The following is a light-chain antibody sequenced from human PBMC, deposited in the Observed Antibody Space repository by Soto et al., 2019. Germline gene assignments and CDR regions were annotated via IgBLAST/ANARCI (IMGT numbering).Light chain of an antibody. CDR3: SSYSSSSIWV. CDR2: EVS. V-gene: IGLV2-14*01. J-gene: IGLJ3*02. Sequence: QSALTQPASVSGSPGQSITLSCTGTSSDVGGYDYVSWYQQHPGKAPKLIISEVSNRPSGVSNHFSGSKSGNTASLTISGLQAEDEADYYCSSYSSSSIWVFGGGTQLTVL. CDR1: SSDVGGYDY.